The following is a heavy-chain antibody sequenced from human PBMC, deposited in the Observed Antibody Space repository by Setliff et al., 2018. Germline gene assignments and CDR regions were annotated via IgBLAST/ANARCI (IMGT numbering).Heavy chain of an antibody. V-gene: IGHV1-2*02. D-gene: IGHD2-21*02. J-gene: IGHJ3*02. CDR2: INPNRGGT. Sequence: ASVKVSCKAPGYTFSDYYIHWVRQAPGQGLEWMGWINPNRGGTNYAQKFQGRVTMTRDKSITSAYMELTGLRSDDTAVYYCARDRRVVTAIRSGFDIWGQGTMVTVSS. CDR1: GYTFSDYY. CDR3: ARDRRVVTAIRSGFDI.